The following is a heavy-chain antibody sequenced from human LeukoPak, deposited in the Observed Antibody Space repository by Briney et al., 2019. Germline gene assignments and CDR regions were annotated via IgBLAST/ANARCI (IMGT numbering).Heavy chain of an antibody. CDR1: GFTFSSYS. CDR3: ARVARWLQLGNWYFDL. V-gene: IGHV3-21*01. CDR2: ISSSSSYI. D-gene: IGHD5-24*01. J-gene: IGHJ2*01. Sequence: GGSLRLSCAASGFTFSSYSMNWVRQAPGKGLEWVSSISSSSSYIYYADSVKGRFTISRDNAKNSLYLQMNSLRAEDTAVYYCARVARWLQLGNWYFDLWGRGTLVTVSS.